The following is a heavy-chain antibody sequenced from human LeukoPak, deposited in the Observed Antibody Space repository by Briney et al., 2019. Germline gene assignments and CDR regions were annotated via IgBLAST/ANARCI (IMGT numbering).Heavy chain of an antibody. V-gene: IGHV6-1*01. CDR2: TYYRSKWYN. Sequence: SQTLSLTCAISGDSVSSNSAAWNWIRQSPSRGLEWLGRTYYRSKWYNDYAVSVKSRITINPDTSKNQFSLQLNSVTPEDTAVYYCARAYDYVWGSYRYRPPGCFDYWGQGTLVTVSS. CDR1: GDSVSSNSAA. CDR3: ARAYDYVWGSYRYRPPGCFDY. J-gene: IGHJ4*02. D-gene: IGHD3-16*02.